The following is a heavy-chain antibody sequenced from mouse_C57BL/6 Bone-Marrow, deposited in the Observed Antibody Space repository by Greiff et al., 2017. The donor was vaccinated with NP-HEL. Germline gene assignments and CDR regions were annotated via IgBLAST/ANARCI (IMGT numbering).Heavy chain of an antibody. Sequence: VKLVESGAELMKPGASVKLSCKATGYTFTGYWIEWVKQRPGHGLEWIGEILPGSGSTNYNEKFKGKATFTADTSSNTAYMQLSSLTTEDSAFYYCASLFITTVVAPHFDYWGQGTTLTVSS. V-gene: IGHV1-9*01. CDR1: GYTFTGYW. J-gene: IGHJ2*01. CDR3: ASLFITTVVAPHFDY. D-gene: IGHD1-1*01. CDR2: ILPGSGST.